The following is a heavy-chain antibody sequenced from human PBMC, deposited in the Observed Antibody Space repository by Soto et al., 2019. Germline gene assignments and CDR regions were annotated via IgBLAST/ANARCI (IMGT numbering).Heavy chain of an antibody. CDR2: IDADNDYT. CDR1: GHTFKKTG. CDR3: GVCPGIQPGGACLDF. D-gene: IGHD5-18*01. Sequence: QIQVLQSGPEVRKPGTSVKVSCKASGHTFKKTGFSWVRQSLGQGLEWMGWIDADNDYTKYAQKTRDRVTLAPDTATRTAYMEMRAPRSDHTAVHFSGVCPGIQPGGACLDFWGQGTRVTGSS. V-gene: IGHV1-18*04. J-gene: IGHJ4*01.